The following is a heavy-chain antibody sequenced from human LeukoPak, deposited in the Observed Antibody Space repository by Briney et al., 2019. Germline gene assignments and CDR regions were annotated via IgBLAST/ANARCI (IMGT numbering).Heavy chain of an antibody. J-gene: IGHJ6*02. D-gene: IGHD3-10*01. CDR3: ARANLYYYGSGSYYPAYYYYGMDV. V-gene: IGHV4-59*01. Sequence: PSETLSLTCTVSGGSISSYYWSWIRQPPGKGLEWIGYIYYSGSTNYNPSLKSRGTISVDTSKNQFSLKLSSVTAADTAVYYCARANLYYYGSGSYYPAYYYYGMDVWGQGTTVTVSS. CDR1: GGSISSYY. CDR2: IYYSGST.